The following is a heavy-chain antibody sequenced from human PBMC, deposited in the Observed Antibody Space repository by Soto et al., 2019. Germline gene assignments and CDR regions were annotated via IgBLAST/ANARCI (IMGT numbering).Heavy chain of an antibody. V-gene: IGHV1-69*13. Sequence: SVKVSCKASGGTFSSYAISWVRQAPGQGLEWMGGIIPIFGTANYAQKFQGRVTITADESTSTAYMELSSLRSEETAVYYCARDFVVVPAAVDYGMDVWGQGTT. CDR2: IIPIFGTA. CDR3: ARDFVVVPAAVDYGMDV. CDR1: GGTFSSYA. D-gene: IGHD2-2*01. J-gene: IGHJ6*02.